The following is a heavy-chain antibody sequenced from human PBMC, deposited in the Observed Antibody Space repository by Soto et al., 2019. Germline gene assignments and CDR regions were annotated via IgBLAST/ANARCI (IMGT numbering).Heavy chain of an antibody. CDR1: GFTFSSYG. J-gene: IGHJ6*02. Sequence: QVQLVESGGGVVQPGRSLRLSCAASGFTFSSYGMHWVRQAPGKGLEGVAVIWYDGSNKYYADSVKGRFTISRDNSKNTLYLQMNSLRAEDTAVYYCARVRGYSDVWGQGTTVTVSS. CDR3: ARVRGYSDV. D-gene: IGHD2-15*01. V-gene: IGHV3-33*01. CDR2: IWYDGSNK.